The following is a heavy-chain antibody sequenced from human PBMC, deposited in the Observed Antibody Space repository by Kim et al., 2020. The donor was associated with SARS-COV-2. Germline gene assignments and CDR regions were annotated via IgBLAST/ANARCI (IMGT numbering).Heavy chain of an antibody. V-gene: IGHV3-74*01. Sequence: GGSLRLSCAASGFTFSSYWMHWVRQAPGKGLVWVSHINSDGSSTSYADSVKGRFTISRDNAKNTLYLQMNSLRAEDTAVYYCARKYQPLLYCYYYYDMDVWGQGPTVTVSS. D-gene: IGHD2-2*01. J-gene: IGHJ6*02. CDR2: INSDGSST. CDR1: GFTFSSYW. CDR3: ARKYQPLLYCYYYYDMDV.